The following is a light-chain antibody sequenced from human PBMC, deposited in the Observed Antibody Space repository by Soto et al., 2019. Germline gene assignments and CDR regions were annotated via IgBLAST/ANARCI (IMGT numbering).Light chain of an antibody. Sequence: EIELTQSPGTLSLSPGDRATLSCRASQSVSSSYLAWYQQKPGQAPRLLMYGASSRATGIPDRFSGSGSGTDFNLIISRLEPEDVAVYYCQQFGSSPYTCGQGPKLEIK. CDR2: GAS. CDR1: QSVSSSY. J-gene: IGKJ2*01. V-gene: IGKV3-20*01. CDR3: QQFGSSPYT.